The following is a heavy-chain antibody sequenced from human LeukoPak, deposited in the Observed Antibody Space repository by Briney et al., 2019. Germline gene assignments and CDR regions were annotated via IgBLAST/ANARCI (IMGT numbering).Heavy chain of an antibody. CDR3: ARDWPTVITDD. V-gene: IGHV1-18*01. Sequence: ASVKVSCKTSGYTFTTHGISWVRQAPGQGLEWMGWISTSKGDTNYAQKFKGRLTMTTDRSTSTAYMELRSLSSDDTAVYYCARDWPTVITDDWGQGTLVTVSS. CDR2: ISTSKGDT. CDR1: GYTFTTHG. J-gene: IGHJ4*02. D-gene: IGHD4-11*01.